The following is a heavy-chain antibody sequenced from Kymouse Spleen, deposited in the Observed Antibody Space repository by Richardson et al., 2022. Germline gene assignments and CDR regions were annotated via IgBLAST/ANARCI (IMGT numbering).Heavy chain of an antibody. V-gene: IGHV3-30*18. J-gene: IGHJ4*02. CDR3: AKMDGSGSYYNVHFDY. Sequence: QVQLVESGGGVVQPGRSLRLSCAASGFTFSSYGMHWVRQAPGKGLEWVAVISYDGSNKYYADSVKGRFTISRDNSKNTLYLQMNSLRAEDTAVYYCAKMDGSGSYYNVHFDYWGQGTLVTVSS. CDR2: ISYDGSNK. D-gene: IGHD3-10*01. CDR1: GFTFSSYG.